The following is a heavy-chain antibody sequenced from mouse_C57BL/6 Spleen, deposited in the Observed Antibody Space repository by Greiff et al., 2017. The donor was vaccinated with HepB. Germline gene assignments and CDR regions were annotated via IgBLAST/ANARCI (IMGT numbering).Heavy chain of an antibody. J-gene: IGHJ1*03. CDR3: ASNPSYWYFDV. CDR2: INPNNGGT. V-gene: IGHV1-26*01. Sequence: VQLQQSGPELVKPGASVKISCKASGYTFTDYYMNWVKQSHGKSLEWIGDINPNNGGTSYNQKFKGKATLTVDKSSSTAYMELRSLTSEDSAVYYCASNPSYWYFDVWGTGTTVTVSS. CDR1: GYTFTDYY.